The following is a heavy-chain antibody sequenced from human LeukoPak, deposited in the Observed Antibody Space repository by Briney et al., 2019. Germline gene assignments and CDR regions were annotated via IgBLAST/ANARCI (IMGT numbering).Heavy chain of an antibody. CDR3: ASAYCGSDCYNYFDY. D-gene: IGHD2-21*02. J-gene: IGHJ4*02. Sequence: SVKVSCKASGGTFSSYAISWVRQAPGQGLEWMGGIIPIFGTANYAQKFQGRVTITTDESTSTAYMELSSLRSEDTAVYYCASAYCGSDCYNYFDYWGQGTPVTVSS. V-gene: IGHV1-69*05. CDR1: GGTFSSYA. CDR2: IIPIFGTA.